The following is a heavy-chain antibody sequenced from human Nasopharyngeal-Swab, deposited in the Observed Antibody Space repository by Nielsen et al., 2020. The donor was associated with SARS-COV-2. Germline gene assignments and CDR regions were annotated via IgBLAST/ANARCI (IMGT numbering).Heavy chain of an antibody. D-gene: IGHD2-8*01. Sequence: GESLKISWAASGFTFSSYGMHWVRQAPGKGLEWVAVIWYDGSNKYYADSVKGRFTISRDNSKNTLYLQMNSLRAEDTAVYYCAREGPHTKTYAFDIWGQGTMVTVSS. CDR1: GFTFSSYG. J-gene: IGHJ3*02. CDR2: IWYDGSNK. V-gene: IGHV3-33*01. CDR3: AREGPHTKTYAFDI.